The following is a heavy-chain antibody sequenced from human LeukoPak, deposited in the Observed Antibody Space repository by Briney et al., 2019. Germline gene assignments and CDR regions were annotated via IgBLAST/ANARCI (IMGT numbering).Heavy chain of an antibody. CDR3: AAFSHKGV. D-gene: IGHD3-3*02. CDR1: GFIFNNYE. Sequence: QPGGSLRLSCAASGFIFNNYEMSWVRQAPGKGLEWVSYISGSGTTRYYADSVKGRFTISRDNAKNSAYLQMNSLRAEDTAVYYCAAFSHKGVWGQGTTVTVSS. V-gene: IGHV3-48*03. J-gene: IGHJ6*02. CDR2: ISGSGTTR.